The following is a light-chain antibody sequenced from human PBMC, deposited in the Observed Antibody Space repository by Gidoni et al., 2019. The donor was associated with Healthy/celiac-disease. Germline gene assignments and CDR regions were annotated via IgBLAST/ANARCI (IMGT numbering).Light chain of an antibody. CDR2: GAS. Sequence: EIVLTQSPGTLSLSPGESATLSCRASQSVSSSYLAWYQQKPGQAPRLLIYGASSRATGIPDRFSGSGSGTAFTLTISRLEPEDFAVYYCQQYGSSPGFTFGPGTKVDIK. CDR3: QQYGSSPGFT. CDR1: QSVSSSY. V-gene: IGKV3-20*01. J-gene: IGKJ3*01.